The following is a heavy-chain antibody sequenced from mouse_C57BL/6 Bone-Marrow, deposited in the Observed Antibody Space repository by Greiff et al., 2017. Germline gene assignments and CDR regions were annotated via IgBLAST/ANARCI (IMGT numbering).Heavy chain of an antibody. Sequence: QVQLQQPGAELVRPGTSVKLSCKASGYTFTSYWMHWVKQRPGQGLEWIGVIDPSDSYTNYNQKFKGKATLTVDTSSSTAYMQLSSLTSEDSAVYYCARDDYGGDYYAMDYWGQGTSVTVSS. CDR1: GYTFTSYW. CDR2: IDPSDSYT. CDR3: ARDDYGGDYYAMDY. D-gene: IGHD2-4*01. V-gene: IGHV1-59*01. J-gene: IGHJ4*01.